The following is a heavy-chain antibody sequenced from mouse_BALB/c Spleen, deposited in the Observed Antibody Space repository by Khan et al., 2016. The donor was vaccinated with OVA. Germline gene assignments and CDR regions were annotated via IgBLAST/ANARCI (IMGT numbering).Heavy chain of an antibody. D-gene: IGHD1-1*01. J-gene: IGHJ2*01. CDR3: ARGNYYGYYFDY. CDR2: ISYSGVT. CDR1: GYSITSGYA. Sequence: VQLKESGPGLVKPSQSLSLTCTVTGYSITSGYAWNWIRQFPGNKLEWMGYISYSGVTSYTPSLKSRISITRDTSKNQFFLQLNSVTTEDTATYYCARGNYYGYYFDYWGQGTTLTVPS. V-gene: IGHV3-2*02.